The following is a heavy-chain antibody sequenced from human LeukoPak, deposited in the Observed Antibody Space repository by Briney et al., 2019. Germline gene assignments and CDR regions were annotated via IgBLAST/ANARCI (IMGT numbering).Heavy chain of an antibody. J-gene: IGHJ6*03. Sequence: ASVKVSCKASGYIFTSYDINWVRQATGQGLEWMGWMNPNSGNTGYARKFQGRVTITRNTSISTAYMELSSLRSEDTAVYYCARGFYDSSSWYRYYYMDVWGKGTTVTVSS. V-gene: IGHV1-8*03. D-gene: IGHD6-13*01. CDR2: MNPNSGNT. CDR1: GYIFTSYD. CDR3: ARGFYDSSSWYRYYYMDV.